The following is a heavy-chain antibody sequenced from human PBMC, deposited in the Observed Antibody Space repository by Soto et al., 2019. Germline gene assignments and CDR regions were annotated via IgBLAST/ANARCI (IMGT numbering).Heavy chain of an antibody. V-gene: IGHV1-58*02. D-gene: IGHD6-13*01. CDR1: GFTFTSSA. CDR3: AAIAAAGTMYFYY. Sequence: SVKVSCKASGFTFTSSAMQWVRQARGQRLEWIGWIVVGSGNTNYAQKFQERVTITRDMSTSTAYMELSSLRSEDTAVYYCAAIAAAGTMYFYYWGQGTLVTVSS. CDR2: IVVGSGNT. J-gene: IGHJ4*02.